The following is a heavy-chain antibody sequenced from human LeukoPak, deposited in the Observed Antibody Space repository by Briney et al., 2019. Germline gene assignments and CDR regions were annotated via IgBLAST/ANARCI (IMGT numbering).Heavy chain of an antibody. CDR2: INHSGST. CDR3: ARVRSRYSGSWLYY. D-gene: IGHD6-13*01. CDR1: GGSFSGYY. Sequence: PSETLSLTCAVYGGSFSGYYWSWIRQPPGKGLEWIGEINHSGSTNYNPSLKSRVTISVDTSKNQFSLKLSSVTAADAAVYDCARVRSRYSGSWLYYWGQGTLVTVSS. V-gene: IGHV4-34*01. J-gene: IGHJ4*02.